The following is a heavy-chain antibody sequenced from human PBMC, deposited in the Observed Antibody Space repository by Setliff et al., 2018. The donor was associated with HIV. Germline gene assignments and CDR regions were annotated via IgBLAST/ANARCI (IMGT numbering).Heavy chain of an antibody. V-gene: IGHV4-39*01. CDR1: GGSISSDSYY. Sequence: SETLSLTCTVSGGSISSDSYYWGWIRQPPGKGLEWIGSIYYTGSTYYNPSLKSRVTISVDTSKNQFSLKVSSVTAADTAVYYCARSPRYCHYGGLFDYWGQGTLVTVSS. CDR3: ARSPRYCHYGGLFDY. D-gene: IGHD4-17*01. CDR2: IYYTGST. J-gene: IGHJ4*02.